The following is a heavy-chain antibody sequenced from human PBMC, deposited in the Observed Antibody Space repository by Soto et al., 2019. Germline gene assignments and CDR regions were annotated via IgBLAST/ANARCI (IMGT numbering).Heavy chain of an antibody. V-gene: IGHV1-18*01. Sequence: WASVKVSCKASGYTFTSYGISWVRQAPGQGLEWMGWISAYNGNTNYAQKLQGRVTMTTDTSTSTAYMELRSLRSDDTAVYYCARARRLIIPAAIRGGMDVWGQGTTVTVSS. J-gene: IGHJ6*02. D-gene: IGHD2-2*02. CDR2: ISAYNGNT. CDR1: GYTFTSYG. CDR3: ARARRLIIPAAIRGGMDV.